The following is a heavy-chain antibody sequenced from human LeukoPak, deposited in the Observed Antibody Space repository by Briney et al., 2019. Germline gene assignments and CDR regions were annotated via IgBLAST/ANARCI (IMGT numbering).Heavy chain of an antibody. V-gene: IGHV3-48*03. CDR3: ARDESAYSYGFHWYFDL. CDR1: GFASAFTFSTYE. D-gene: IGHD5-18*01. CDR2: ISGSGSTK. J-gene: IGHJ2*01. Sequence: GGSLRLSCTASGFASAFTFSTYEMNWVRQAPGKGLEWLSHISGSGSTKYHADSVKGRFIVSRDNTKNSLYLQTNSLRVEDTAIYYCARDESAYSYGFHWYFDLWGRGTLVTVSS.